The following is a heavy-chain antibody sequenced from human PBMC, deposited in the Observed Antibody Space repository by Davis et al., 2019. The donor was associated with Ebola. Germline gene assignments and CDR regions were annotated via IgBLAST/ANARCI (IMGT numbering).Heavy chain of an antibody. CDR2: ISVSGGST. Sequence: GRSLRLSCAASGFSFYNYAMSWVRQAPGKGLEWVSAISVSGGSTYYAGSVKGRFSISRDNSKDTTYLQLNSLRAEDTAVYYCAQDMIKEGLTSPHPDFQHWGQGTLVTVSS. J-gene: IGHJ1*01. D-gene: IGHD3-22*01. CDR1: GFSFYNYA. CDR3: AQDMIKEGLTSPHPDFQH. V-gene: IGHV3-23*01.